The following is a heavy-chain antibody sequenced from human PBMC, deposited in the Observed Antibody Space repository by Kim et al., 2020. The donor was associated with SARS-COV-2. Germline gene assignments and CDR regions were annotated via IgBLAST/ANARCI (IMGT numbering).Heavy chain of an antibody. CDR1: GGSISSSNW. J-gene: IGHJ4*02. CDR3: ARVEYSSSWYNFDY. D-gene: IGHD6-13*01. V-gene: IGHV4-4*02. CDR2: IYHSGST. Sequence: SETLSLTCAVSGGSISSSNWWSWVRQPPGKGLEWIGEIYHSGSTNYNPSLKSRVTISVDKSKNQFSLKLSSVTAADTAVYYCARVEYSSSWYNFDYWGQGTLVTVSS.